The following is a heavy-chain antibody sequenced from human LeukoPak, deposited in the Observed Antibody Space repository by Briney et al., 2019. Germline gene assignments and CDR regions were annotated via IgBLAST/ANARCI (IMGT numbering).Heavy chain of an antibody. CDR2: IYISGST. D-gene: IGHD3-22*01. V-gene: IGHV4-4*07. Sequence: PSETLSLTCTVSGGSISSYYWSWVRQPAGKGLEWIGRIYISGSTNYNPSLKGRVTMSVDTSKNQFSLKLSSVTAADTAVYYCASYDSSGYNWFDPWGQGTLVTVSS. CDR3: ASYDSSGYNWFDP. J-gene: IGHJ5*02. CDR1: GGSISSYY.